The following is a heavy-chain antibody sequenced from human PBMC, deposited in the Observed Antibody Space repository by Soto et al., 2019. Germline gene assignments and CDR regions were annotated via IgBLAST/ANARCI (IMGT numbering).Heavy chain of an antibody. CDR2: IYYSGST. D-gene: IGHD3-22*01. V-gene: IGHV4-31*03. Sequence: PSETLSLPCTVSGGSISSGGYYWSWIRQHPGKGLEWIGYIYYSGSTYYNPSLKSRVTISVDTSKNQFSLKLSSVTAADTAVYYCARLDSSGYYSSPRPYYFDYWGQGTLVTVSS. J-gene: IGHJ4*02. CDR1: GGSISSGGYY. CDR3: ARLDSSGYYSSPRPYYFDY.